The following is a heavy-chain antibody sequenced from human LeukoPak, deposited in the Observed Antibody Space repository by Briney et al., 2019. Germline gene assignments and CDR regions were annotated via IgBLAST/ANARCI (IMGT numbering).Heavy chain of an antibody. CDR1: GYTFTSYG. V-gene: IGHV1-24*01. CDR2: FDPEDGET. Sequence: ASAKVSCKASGYTFTSYGISWVRQAPGKGLEWMGGFDPEDGETIYAQKFQGRVTMTEDTSTDTAYMELSSLRSEDTAVYYCATELRGYSYGSLNWGQGTLVTVSS. D-gene: IGHD5-18*01. CDR3: ATELRGYSYGSLN. J-gene: IGHJ4*02.